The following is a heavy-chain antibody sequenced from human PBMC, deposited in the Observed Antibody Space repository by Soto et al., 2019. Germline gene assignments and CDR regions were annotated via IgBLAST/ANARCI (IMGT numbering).Heavy chain of an antibody. J-gene: IGHJ6*02. V-gene: IGHV5-10-1*01. CDR2: IDPSDSYT. Sequence: GESLKISCKGSGYSFTSYWISWVRQMPGKGLEWMGRIDPSDSYTNYSPSFQGHVTISADKSIGTAYLQWSSLKASDTAMYYCARHEPPYGSGDNYYYYGMDVWGQGTTVTVSS. CDR1: GYSFTSYW. D-gene: IGHD3-10*01. CDR3: ARHEPPYGSGDNYYYYGMDV.